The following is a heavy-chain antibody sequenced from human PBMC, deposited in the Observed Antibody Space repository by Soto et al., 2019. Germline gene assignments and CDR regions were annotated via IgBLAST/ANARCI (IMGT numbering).Heavy chain of an antibody. CDR1: GFFFSSYA. CDR3: ATDAAMVSSTFNYFEY. D-gene: IGHD6-13*01. CDR2: IGGSGGYK. J-gene: IGHJ4*02. Sequence: EVQLLESGGGLVQPGGSLRLSCAASGFFFSSYAMSWVRQAPGKGLEWVSGIGGSGGYKSYADSVKGRFTISRDNSKNTLYLQMESLGAEDTAVYYCATDAAMVSSTFNYFEYWGQGTLVAVSS. V-gene: IGHV3-23*01.